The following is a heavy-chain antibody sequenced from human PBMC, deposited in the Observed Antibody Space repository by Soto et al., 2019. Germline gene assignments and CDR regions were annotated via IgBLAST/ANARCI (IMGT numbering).Heavy chain of an antibody. Sequence: QITLKESGPTLVKPTQTLTLTCTFSGFSLSTTGVGVGWIRQPPGKALQWLALIYWGDDKRYSPSLKTRLTITTDNSKKQVVLTMTNMDPVDTDTYDCAHRASYFDWDIWGQGTMVTVSA. D-gene: IGHD3-9*01. J-gene: IGHJ3*02. CDR3: AHRASYFDWDI. V-gene: IGHV2-5*02. CDR2: IYWGDDK. CDR1: GFSLSTTGVG.